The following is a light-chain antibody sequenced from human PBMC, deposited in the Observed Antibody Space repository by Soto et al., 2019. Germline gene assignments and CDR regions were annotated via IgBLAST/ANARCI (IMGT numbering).Light chain of an antibody. CDR2: GAS. Sequence: EIVMTQSPATLSVSPGERATLSCRASQSVSSDLAWDQQKPGQAPRLLIYGASTRATGIPARFSGSGSGTEFTLTINSLQSEDFAVYYCQQYNSWPWTFGQGTKVDIK. CDR1: QSVSSD. V-gene: IGKV3-15*01. J-gene: IGKJ1*01. CDR3: QQYNSWPWT.